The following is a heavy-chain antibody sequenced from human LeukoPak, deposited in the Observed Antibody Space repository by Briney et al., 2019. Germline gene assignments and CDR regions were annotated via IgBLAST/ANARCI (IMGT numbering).Heavy chain of an antibody. CDR2: INTDGRTT. CDR3: GGDVNWNQIDY. V-gene: IGHV3-74*01. D-gene: IGHD1-20*01. J-gene: IGHJ4*02. Sequence: GESLRLSCAASGFTFNNHWMHWVRQAPGKGLVWISRINTDGRTTDYADSVKGRFTISRDNAKNTLYLQMNSLRAEDTAVYYCGGDVNWNQIDYWGQGSLVTVSS. CDR1: GFTFNNHW.